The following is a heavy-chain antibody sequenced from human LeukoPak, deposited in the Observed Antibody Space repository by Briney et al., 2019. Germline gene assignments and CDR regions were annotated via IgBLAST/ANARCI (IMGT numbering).Heavy chain of an antibody. Sequence: ASVKVSCKASGYSFIGYYIHWLRQAPGQGLEWMGWINPNSGATTYAQTFQGRVTMTRDTSITTAYMEVSRLRTDDTAVYYCAREGYSSSPYYYYGMDVWGQGTTVTVSS. CDR2: INPNSGAT. V-gene: IGHV1-2*02. D-gene: IGHD6-13*01. CDR3: AREGYSSSPYYYYGMDV. J-gene: IGHJ6*02. CDR1: GYSFIGYY.